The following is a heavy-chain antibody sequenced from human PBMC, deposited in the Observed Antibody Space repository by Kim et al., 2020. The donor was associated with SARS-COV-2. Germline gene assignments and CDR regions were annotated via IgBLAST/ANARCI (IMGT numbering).Heavy chain of an antibody. J-gene: IGHJ6*02. CDR2: LNGDGSDT. V-gene: IGHV3-74*01. Sequence: GGSLRLSCAASGFTFSSYWVNWVRQAPGKGLLWVSRLNGDGSDTNYVDSVKGRFPISRDNAKNTWYLEMKSLRVDDTAVYYCARGTFASGVDLWGQGTTVTVSS. CDR1: GFTFSSYW. CDR3: ARGTFASGVDL.